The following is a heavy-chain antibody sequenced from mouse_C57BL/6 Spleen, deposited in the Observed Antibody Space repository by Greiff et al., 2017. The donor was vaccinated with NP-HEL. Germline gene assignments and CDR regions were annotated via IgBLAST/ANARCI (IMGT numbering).Heavy chain of an antibody. J-gene: IGHJ1*03. V-gene: IGHV1-72*01. CDR2: IDTNSGGT. Sequence: QVQLQQPGAELVKPGASVKLSCKASGYTFTSYWMHWVKQRPGRGLEWIGRIDTNSGGTKYNEKFKSKATLTVDKPSSTAYMQLSSLTSEDSAVYYCAKDDGYPYWYFDVWGTGTTVTVSS. CDR3: AKDDGYPYWYFDV. CDR1: GYTFTSYW. D-gene: IGHD2-3*01.